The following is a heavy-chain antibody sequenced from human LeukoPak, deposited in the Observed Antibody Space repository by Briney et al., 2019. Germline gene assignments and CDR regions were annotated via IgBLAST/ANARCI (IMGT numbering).Heavy chain of an antibody. V-gene: IGHV4-34*01. D-gene: IGHD3-22*01. CDR1: GGSFSGYY. Sequence: PSETLSLTCAVYGGSFSGYYWGWIRQPPGKGLEWIGEINHSGSTNYNPSLKSRVTISVDTSKNQFSLKLSSVTAADTAVYYCARVGYYDSSGYYYGDDYWGQGTLVTVSS. J-gene: IGHJ4*02. CDR3: ARVGYYDSSGYYYGDDY. CDR2: INHSGST.